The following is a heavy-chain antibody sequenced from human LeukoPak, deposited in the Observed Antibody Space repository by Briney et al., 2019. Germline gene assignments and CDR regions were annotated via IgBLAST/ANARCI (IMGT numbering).Heavy chain of an antibody. V-gene: IGHV3-11*01. CDR2: ISSSGSTI. CDR3: ASITIFGVVLGTDYMDV. D-gene: IGHD3-3*01. Sequence: GGSLRLSCAASGFTFSDYYMSWIRQAPGKGMEWVSYISSSGSTIYYADSVKGRFTISRDNAKNSLYLQMNSLRAEDTAVYYCASITIFGVVLGTDYMDVWGKGTTVTVS. CDR1: GFTFSDYY. J-gene: IGHJ6*03.